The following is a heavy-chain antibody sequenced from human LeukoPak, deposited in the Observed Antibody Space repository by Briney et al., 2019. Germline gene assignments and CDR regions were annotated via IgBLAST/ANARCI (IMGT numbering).Heavy chain of an antibody. J-gene: IGHJ4*02. CDR2: IKPDGSEK. CDR1: GFTFSSYW. V-gene: IGHV3-7*03. CDR3: ARAEGATMLDY. Sequence: GGSLRLSCAASGFTFSSYWMTWVRQAPGKGLEWVANIKPDGSEKYVDSVRGRFTISRDNAKNSLYLQMNSLRAEDTAVYYCARAEGATMLDYWGQGTLVTVSS. D-gene: IGHD5-12*01.